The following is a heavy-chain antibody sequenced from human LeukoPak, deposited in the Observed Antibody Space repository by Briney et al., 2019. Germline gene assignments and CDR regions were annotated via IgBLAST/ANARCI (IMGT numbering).Heavy chain of an antibody. J-gene: IGHJ6*03. V-gene: IGHV4-61*02. CDR2: IYTSGST. Sequence: PSETLSLTCTVSGGSISSGSYYWSWIRQPAGKGLEWIGRIYTSGSTNYNPSLKSRVTISVDTSKNQFSLKLSSVTAADTALYYCARGEDDNDFLSGSNYHMDVWGKGTTVTVSS. D-gene: IGHD3-3*01. CDR3: ARGEDDNDFLSGSNYHMDV. CDR1: GGSISSGSYY.